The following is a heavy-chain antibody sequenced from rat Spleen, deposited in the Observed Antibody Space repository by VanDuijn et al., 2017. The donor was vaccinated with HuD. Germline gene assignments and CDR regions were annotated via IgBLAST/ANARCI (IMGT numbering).Heavy chain of an antibody. D-gene: IGHD1-4*01. CDR3: ARPGITSYVMDA. CDR2: ISYEGSST. J-gene: IGHJ4*01. Sequence: EVQLVESGGGLVQSGKSLKLSCAASGFAFSDYYMTWVRQAPKKGLAWVASISYEGSSTYYGDSVKGRFTISRDNAESTLYLQMNSLRSEDTATYYCARPGITSYVMDAWGQGASVTVSS. V-gene: IGHV5-22*01. CDR1: GFAFSDYY.